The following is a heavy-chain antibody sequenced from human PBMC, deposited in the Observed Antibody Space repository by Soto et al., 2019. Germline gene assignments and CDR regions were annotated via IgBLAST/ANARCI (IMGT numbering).Heavy chain of an antibody. CDR2: IYYSGSS. J-gene: IGHJ4*02. Sequence: SETLSLTCTVSGGSINYGPYYWSWIRQLPGKGLEWIGYIYYSGSSNYSPSLKSRVTISIDTSKYQFSLKLISVTAADTAVYYCAREVGNGYDFWSGYYTDGYFDYWGQGTLVTVSS. CDR1: GGSINYGPYY. V-gene: IGHV4-31*03. D-gene: IGHD3-3*01. CDR3: AREVGNGYDFWSGYYTDGYFDY.